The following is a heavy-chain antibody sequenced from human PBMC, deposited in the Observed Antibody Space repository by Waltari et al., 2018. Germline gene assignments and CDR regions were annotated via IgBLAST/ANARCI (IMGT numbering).Heavy chain of an antibody. CDR1: GFSFITYW. CDR2: INEDGSET. Sequence: EVQLVESGGGSVQPGGSPRLSCSVSGFSFITYWMNWVRQAPGKGLEWVGSINEDGSETYYADSVKGRFTISRDNGKTSLYLQMNSLRSEDTAVYYCARDRGYLVHDYWGQGTLVTVSA. J-gene: IGHJ4*02. V-gene: IGHV3-7*01. CDR3: ARDRGYLVHDY. D-gene: IGHD1-26*01.